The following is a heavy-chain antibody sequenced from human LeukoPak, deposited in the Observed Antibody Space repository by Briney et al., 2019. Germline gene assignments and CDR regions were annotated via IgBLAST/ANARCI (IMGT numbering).Heavy chain of an antibody. Sequence: SETLSLTCTVSGGSISSSSYYWGWIRQPPGKGLEWIGSIYYSGSTYYNPSLKSRVTISVDTSKNQFSLKLSSVTAADTAVYYCARARRYYFDYWGQGTLVIVSS. V-gene: IGHV4-39*07. CDR1: GGSISSSSYY. J-gene: IGHJ4*02. CDR3: ARARRYYFDY. CDR2: IYYSGST.